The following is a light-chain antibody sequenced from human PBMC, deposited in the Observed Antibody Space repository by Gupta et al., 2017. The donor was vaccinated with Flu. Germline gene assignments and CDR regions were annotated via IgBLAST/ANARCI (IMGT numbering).Light chain of an antibody. CDR2: DAS. J-gene: IGKJ4*01. Sequence: GDRVTITCRASQSISNYLNWYQQKPGKAPNLLIYDASNLQSGVPSRFSGSGSGTDFILTISSLQPEDFATYYCQESYKSPLTFGGGTKVEIK. CDR3: QESYKSPLT. CDR1: QSISNY. V-gene: IGKV1-39*01.